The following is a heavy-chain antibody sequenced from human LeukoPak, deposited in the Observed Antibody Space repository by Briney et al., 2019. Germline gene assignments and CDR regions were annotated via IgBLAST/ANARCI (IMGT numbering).Heavy chain of an antibody. D-gene: IGHD3-10*01. CDR3: ARGSYGSGSYYRFDP. CDR2: IGGSGGST. Sequence: GGTLRPSCAASGFTFSTYAMSWVRQAPGKGLEWVSAIGGSGGSTYYADSVKGRFSISRDDSKNTLYLQMNSLRAEDTAVYYCARGSYGSGSYYRFDPWGQGTLVTVSS. V-gene: IGHV3-23*01. CDR1: GFTFSTYA. J-gene: IGHJ5*02.